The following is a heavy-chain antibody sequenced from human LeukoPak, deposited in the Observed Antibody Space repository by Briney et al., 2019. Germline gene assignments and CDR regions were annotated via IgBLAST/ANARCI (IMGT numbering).Heavy chain of an antibody. Sequence: ASVKVSCKASGYTFTGYYMHWVRQAPGQGVEWMGRINPNSGGTNYAQKFQGRVTMTRDTSISTAYMELSRLRSDDTAVYYCARDYYGSGSYSLVDYWGQGTLVTVSS. D-gene: IGHD3-10*01. CDR3: ARDYYGSGSYSLVDY. V-gene: IGHV1-2*06. CDR1: GYTFTGYY. CDR2: INPNSGGT. J-gene: IGHJ4*02.